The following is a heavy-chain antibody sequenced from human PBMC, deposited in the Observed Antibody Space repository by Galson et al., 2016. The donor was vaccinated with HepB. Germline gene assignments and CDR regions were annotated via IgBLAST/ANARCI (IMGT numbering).Heavy chain of an antibody. CDR2: INWSGDTT. V-gene: IGHV3-20*04. D-gene: IGHD6-19*01. J-gene: IGHJ5*02. Sequence: SLRVSCAASGFRFDYIGMGWLRQAPGKGLEWVSGINWSGDTTGYADSVKGRFTISRDNAKNSLFLQMNSLRAEDTAFYYCARGGATPGQWLDNWFDPWGQGTLVSVSS. CDR1: GFRFDYIG. CDR3: ARGGATPGQWLDNWFDP.